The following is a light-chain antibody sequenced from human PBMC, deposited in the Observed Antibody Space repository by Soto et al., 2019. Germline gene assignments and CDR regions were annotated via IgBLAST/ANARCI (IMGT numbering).Light chain of an antibody. Sequence: EIVLTQSPGTLSLSPGERATLSCRASQSVSSSYLAWYQQKPGQAPRPLIYAASSRATGIPDRFSGSGSGTDFTLTISRLEPEDFAVYYCQHYGSSPKTFGRGTKVEIK. CDR1: QSVSSSY. V-gene: IGKV3-20*01. J-gene: IGKJ1*01. CDR3: QHYGSSPKT. CDR2: AAS.